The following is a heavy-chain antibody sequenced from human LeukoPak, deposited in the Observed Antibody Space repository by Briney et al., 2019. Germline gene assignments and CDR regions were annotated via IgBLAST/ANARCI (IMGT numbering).Heavy chain of an antibody. CDR2: FDPEDGET. Sequence: ASVKVSCKVSGYTLTELSMHWVRQAPGKGLEWMGGFDPEDGETIYAQKFQGRVTMTEDTSTDTAYMELSSLRPEDTAVYYCATDHPRLEQWLDAFDYWGQGTLVTVSS. CDR3: ATDHPRLEQWLDAFDY. CDR1: GYTLTELS. D-gene: IGHD6-19*01. V-gene: IGHV1-24*01. J-gene: IGHJ4*02.